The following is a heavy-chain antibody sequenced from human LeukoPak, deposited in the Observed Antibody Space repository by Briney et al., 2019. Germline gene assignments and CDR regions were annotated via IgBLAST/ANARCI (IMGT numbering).Heavy chain of an antibody. CDR3: ARDRGIGIVESRVAFDL. D-gene: IGHD3-22*01. V-gene: IGHV4-4*07. CDR2: IYSNEHT. J-gene: IGHJ3*01. Sequence: PSETLSLTCSVSGDSITSFDWSWVRQPAGKGLEWIGRIYSNEHTYSNPSLRGRVTISVDKSRNLVSLRLSSEAAADTGVYYCARDRGIGIVESRVAFDLWGQGTMVTVSS. CDR1: GDSITSFD.